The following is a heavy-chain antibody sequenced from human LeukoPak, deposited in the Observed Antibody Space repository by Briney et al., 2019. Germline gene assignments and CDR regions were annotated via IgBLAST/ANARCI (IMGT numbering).Heavy chain of an antibody. CDR1: GGTFSSYA. Sequence: ASVKVSCKASGGTFSSYAISWVRQAPGQGLEWVGGIIPIFGTANYAQKFQGRVTITADESTSTAYMELSSLRSEDTAVYYCARGRYCSSTSCYVPSPHFDYRGQGTLGTVSS. D-gene: IGHD2-2*01. V-gene: IGHV1-69*01. J-gene: IGHJ4*02. CDR3: ARGRYCSSTSCYVPSPHFDY. CDR2: IIPIFGTA.